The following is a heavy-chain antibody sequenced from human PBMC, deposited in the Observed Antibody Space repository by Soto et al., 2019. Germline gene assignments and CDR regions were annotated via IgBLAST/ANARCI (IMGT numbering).Heavy chain of an antibody. CDR3: ARAMVRGKNYYGMDV. CDR1: GYSFTSYW. Sequence: EVQLLQSGAEVKKPGESLKISCKGSGYSFTSYWIGWARQMPGKGLEWMGIIYPGDSDTRYSPSFQGQVTISADKSISTAYLQWSSLKASDTAMYYCARAMVRGKNYYGMDVWGQGTTVTVSS. D-gene: IGHD3-10*01. CDR2: IYPGDSDT. V-gene: IGHV5-51*03. J-gene: IGHJ6*02.